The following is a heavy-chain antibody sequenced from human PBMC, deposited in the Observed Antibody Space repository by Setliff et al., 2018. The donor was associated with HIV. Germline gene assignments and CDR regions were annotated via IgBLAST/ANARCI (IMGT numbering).Heavy chain of an antibody. J-gene: IGHJ4*02. CDR2: VYHSGTT. CDR3: MRGRSITIFGVAYFDF. Sequence: SSETLSLTCAVSSYSISTAYYWGWIRQPPGKGLEWIGSVYHSGTTYYNPSLKSRVTISVDMSNNQFSLKVTSVTAADTAVYYCMRGRSITIFGVAYFDFWGQGTQVTVSS. V-gene: IGHV4-38-2*01. D-gene: IGHD3-3*01. CDR1: SYSISTAYY.